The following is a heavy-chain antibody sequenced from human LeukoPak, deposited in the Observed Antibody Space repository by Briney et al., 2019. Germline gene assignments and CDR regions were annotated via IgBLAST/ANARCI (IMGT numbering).Heavy chain of an antibody. Sequence: GGSLRLSCAASGFTFRSYGMHWVRQAPGKGLEWVAVISVDESSKFYGDSVKGRFTISRDNSKNMLYLQMNSLRVEDTAVYFCAKDEAYYDSSGYYWGGFDFWGLGTLVTVSS. J-gene: IGHJ4*01. D-gene: IGHD3-22*01. V-gene: IGHV3-30*18. CDR2: ISVDESSK. CDR1: GFTFRSYG. CDR3: AKDEAYYDSSGYYWGGFDF.